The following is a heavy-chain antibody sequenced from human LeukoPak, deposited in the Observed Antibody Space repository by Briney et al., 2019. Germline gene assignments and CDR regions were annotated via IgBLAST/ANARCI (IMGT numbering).Heavy chain of an antibody. Sequence: PGGSLRLSCAASGFTVSDNYISWIRQPPGKGLEWIGSMYYSGSTYYNPSLKSRVTISVDTSKNQFSLKLNSVTAADTAVYYCARASKYSSGWYLTFDFWGQGTLVSVSS. CDR1: GFTVSDNY. D-gene: IGHD6-19*01. J-gene: IGHJ4*02. CDR3: ARASKYSSGWYLTFDF. CDR2: MYYSGST. V-gene: IGHV4-38-2*01.